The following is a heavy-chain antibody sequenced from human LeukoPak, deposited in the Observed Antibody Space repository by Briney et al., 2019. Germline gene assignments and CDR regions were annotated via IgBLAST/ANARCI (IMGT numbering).Heavy chain of an antibody. CDR1: GFTFSDYY. CDR2: INHSGST. J-gene: IGHJ4*02. Sequence: PGGSLRLSCAVSGFTFSDYYMSWVRQPPGKGLEWIGEINHSGSTNYNPSLKSRVTISVDTSKNQFSLKLSSVTAADTAVYYCARPTDRSGWYDYWGQGTLVTVSS. D-gene: IGHD6-19*01. CDR3: ARPTDRSGWYDY. V-gene: IGHV4-34*01.